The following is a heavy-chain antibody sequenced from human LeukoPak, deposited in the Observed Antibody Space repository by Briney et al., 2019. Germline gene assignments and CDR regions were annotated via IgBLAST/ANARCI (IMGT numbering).Heavy chain of an antibody. Sequence: SETLSLTCTVSGGSISSYYWSRIRQPPGKGLEWIGYIYYSGSTNYNPSLKSRVTISVDTSKNQFSLKLSSVTAADTAVYYCARDRSSGWYFDYWGQGTLVTVST. CDR3: ARDRSSGWYFDY. D-gene: IGHD6-19*01. V-gene: IGHV4-59*01. J-gene: IGHJ4*02. CDR1: GGSISSYY. CDR2: IYYSGST.